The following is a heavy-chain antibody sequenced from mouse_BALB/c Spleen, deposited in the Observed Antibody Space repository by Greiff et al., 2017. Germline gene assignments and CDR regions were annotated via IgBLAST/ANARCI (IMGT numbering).Heavy chain of an antibody. V-gene: IGHV5-12-1*01. D-gene: IGHD1-1*01. CDR1: GFAFSSYD. J-gene: IGHJ4*01. CDR2: ISSGGGST. CDR3: ARHYGSSPYAMDY. Sequence: EVQGVESGGGLVKPGGSLKLSCAASGFAFSSYDMSWVRQTPEKRLEWVAYISSGGGSTYYPDTVKGRFTISRDNAKNTLYLQMSSLKSEDTAMYYCARHYGSSPYAMDYWGQGTSVTVSS.